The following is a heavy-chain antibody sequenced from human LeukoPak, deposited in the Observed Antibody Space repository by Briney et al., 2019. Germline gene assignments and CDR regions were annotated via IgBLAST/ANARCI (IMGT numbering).Heavy chain of an antibody. CDR3: AKDFFGAGSIDY. V-gene: IGHV3-21*01. CDR2: ISTSSSYI. Sequence: PGGSLRLSCAASGFTFSSSSMHWVRQAPGKGLEWVSSISTSSSYIYCADSVKGRFTISRDNSKNTLYLQMNSLRAEDTAVYYCAKDFFGAGSIDYWGQGTLVTVSS. CDR1: GFTFSSSS. J-gene: IGHJ4*02. D-gene: IGHD4/OR15-4a*01.